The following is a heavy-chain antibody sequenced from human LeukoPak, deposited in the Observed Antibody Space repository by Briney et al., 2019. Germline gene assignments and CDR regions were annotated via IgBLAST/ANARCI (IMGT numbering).Heavy chain of an antibody. J-gene: IGHJ4*02. Sequence: PGGSLRLSCAASGFTFSSSSMNWVRQAPGKGLEWVSSISSSSSYIYYEDSVKGRFTISRDNAKNSLYLQMNSLRAEDTVLYSGDAIRYPPDWGQGTLVTVSS. CDR1: GFTFSSSS. CDR2: ISSSSSYI. V-gene: IGHV3-21*01. CDR3: DAIRYPPD. D-gene: IGHD3-9*01.